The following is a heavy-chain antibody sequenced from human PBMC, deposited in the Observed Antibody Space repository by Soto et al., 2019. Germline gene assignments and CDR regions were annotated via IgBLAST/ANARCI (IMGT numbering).Heavy chain of an antibody. D-gene: IGHD6-19*01. J-gene: IGHJ6*02. V-gene: IGHV3-23*01. CDR2: ISSSGGGT. CDR3: AKDPGWQWLDFYYGMDV. CDR1: GFTFSSYA. Sequence: PGGSLRLSCAASGFTFSSYAMSWVRQAPGKGLEWVSGISSSGGGTFYADSVKGRFTISRDNSKNTLYLLMNSLRAEETAVYYCAKDPGWQWLDFYYGMDVWGQGTTVTVSS.